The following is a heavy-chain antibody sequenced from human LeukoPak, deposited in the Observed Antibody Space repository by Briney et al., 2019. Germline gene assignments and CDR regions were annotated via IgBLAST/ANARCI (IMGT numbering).Heavy chain of an antibody. D-gene: IGHD5-12*01. J-gene: IGHJ4*02. V-gene: IGHV3-48*03. Sequence: GGSLRLSCAASGFTFSSYEMNWVRQAPGKGLELVSYISSSGSTIYYADSVKGRFTISRDNAKNSLYLQMNSLRAEDTAVYYCARGYVDIVATIPKDYFDYWGQGTLVTVSS. CDR1: GFTFSSYE. CDR3: ARGYVDIVATIPKDYFDY. CDR2: ISSSGSTI.